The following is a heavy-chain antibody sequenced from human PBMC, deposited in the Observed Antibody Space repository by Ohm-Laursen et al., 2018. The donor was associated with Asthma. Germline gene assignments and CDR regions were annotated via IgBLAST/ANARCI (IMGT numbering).Heavy chain of an antibody. J-gene: IGHJ6*02. CDR3: ATPARRDYYYGMDV. V-gene: IGHV3-30*03. Sequence: SLRLSCAAFGFTFSSYVMHWVRQAPGKGLEWVAVISYDGSNKYYADSVKGRFTISRDNSKNTLYLQINSLRAEDTAVYYCATPARRDYYYGMDVWGQGTTVTVSS. CDR1: GFTFSSYV. D-gene: IGHD6-6*01. CDR2: ISYDGSNK.